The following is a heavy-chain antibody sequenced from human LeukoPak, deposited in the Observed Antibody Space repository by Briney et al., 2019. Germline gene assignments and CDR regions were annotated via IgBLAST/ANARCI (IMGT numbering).Heavy chain of an antibody. D-gene: IGHD6-19*01. J-gene: IGHJ4*02. CDR2: IYYSGST. Sequence: SETLSLTCTVSGGSVSSGSYYWGWIRQPPGKGLEWIGNIYYSGSTYYNPSLKSRVTISVDTSKNQFSLKLSSVTAADTAVFYCATSGWYLLPGIYWGQGTLVTVSS. CDR3: ATSGWYLLPGIY. CDR1: GGSVSSGSYY. V-gene: IGHV4-39*01.